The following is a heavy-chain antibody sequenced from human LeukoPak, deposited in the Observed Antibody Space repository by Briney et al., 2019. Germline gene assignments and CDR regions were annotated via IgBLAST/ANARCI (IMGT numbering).Heavy chain of an antibody. CDR1: GYTLTELS. CDR3: ATEGYYDSSGYYTDY. Sequence: ASVKVSCKVSGYTLTELSMHWVRQAPGKGFEWMGRFDPEKGETIYAQKFQGRVTMTEDTSTDTAYMELGSLRSEDTAVYYCATEGYYDSSGYYTDYWGQGTLVTVSS. CDR2: FDPEKGET. D-gene: IGHD3-22*01. J-gene: IGHJ4*02. V-gene: IGHV1-24*01.